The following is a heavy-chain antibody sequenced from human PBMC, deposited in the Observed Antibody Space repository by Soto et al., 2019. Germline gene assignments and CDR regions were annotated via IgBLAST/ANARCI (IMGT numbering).Heavy chain of an antibody. Sequence: SSETLSLTCTVSGGSISSYYWSWIRQPPGKGLEWIGYIYYSGSTNYNPSLKSRVTISVDTSKNQFSLKLSSVTAADTAVYYCARSDSGGSDYWGQGTLVTVSS. D-gene: IGHD2-15*01. CDR1: GGSISSYY. CDR3: ARSDSGGSDY. J-gene: IGHJ4*02. V-gene: IGHV4-59*01. CDR2: IYYSGST.